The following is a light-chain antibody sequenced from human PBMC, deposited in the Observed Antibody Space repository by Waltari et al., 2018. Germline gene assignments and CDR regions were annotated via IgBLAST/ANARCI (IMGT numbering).Light chain of an antibody. Sequence: QSMLTQPPSASGTPGQRVTISCSGSSSDIGSNDVYWCKQLPGTAPKLLIFRNDQRPSGVPDRFPGSKSGTSASLAISGLKSDDAAYYHCAAWDDSVTGPVFGGGTKLTVL. V-gene: IGLV1-47*01. CDR1: SSDIGSND. CDR3: AAWDDSVTGPV. J-gene: IGLJ3*02. CDR2: RND.